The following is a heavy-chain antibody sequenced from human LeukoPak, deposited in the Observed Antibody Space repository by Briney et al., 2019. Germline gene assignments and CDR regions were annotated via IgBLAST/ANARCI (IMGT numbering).Heavy chain of an antibody. D-gene: IGHD3-16*02. J-gene: IGHJ4*02. CDR1: GFPFSSYA. Sequence: PGGSLRLSCAASGFPFSSYAMTWVRQPPGKGLEWVSAISGSGDRKNYADSVKGRFTISRDNSMNTLYLQTNILRAEDTAVYYCARDIISFIEGVIRHWGQGTLVTVSS. V-gene: IGHV3-23*01. CDR3: ARDIISFIEGVIRH. CDR2: ISGSGDRK.